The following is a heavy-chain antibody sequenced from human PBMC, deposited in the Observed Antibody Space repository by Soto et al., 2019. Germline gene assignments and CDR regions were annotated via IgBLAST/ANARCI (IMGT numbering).Heavy chain of an antibody. J-gene: IGHJ4*02. D-gene: IGHD3-22*01. CDR3: AKDPYDSSGYPDY. Sequence: EVQLLESGGGLVQPGGSLRLSCAASGFTFSSYAMSWVRQAPGKGLEWVSAISGSGGSTYYTDSVKGRFTISRDNSKNTLYLQMNSLRAEDTAVYYCAKDPYDSSGYPDYWGQGTLVTVSS. CDR2: ISGSGGST. V-gene: IGHV3-23*01. CDR1: GFTFSSYA.